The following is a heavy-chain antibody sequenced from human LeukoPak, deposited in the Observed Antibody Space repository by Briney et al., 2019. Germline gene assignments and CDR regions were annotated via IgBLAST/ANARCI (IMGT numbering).Heavy chain of an antibody. D-gene: IGHD5-18*01. CDR2: ISGSGGST. V-gene: IGHV3-23*01. CDR1: GSTFSSYA. J-gene: IGHJ6*03. Sequence: GGSLRLSCAAPGSTFSSYAMSWVRQAPGKGLEWVSAISGSGGSTYYADSVKGRFTISRDNSKNTLYLQMNSLRAEDTAVYYCAKGAAMARYHYYMDVWGKGTTVTVSS. CDR3: AKGAAMARYHYYMDV.